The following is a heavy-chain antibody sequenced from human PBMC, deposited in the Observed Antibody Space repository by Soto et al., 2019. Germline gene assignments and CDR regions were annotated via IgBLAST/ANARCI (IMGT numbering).Heavy chain of an antibody. CDR3: ASSYETTSIAARLTAFDY. D-gene: IGHD6-6*01. V-gene: IGHV1-69*01. Sequence: QVQLVQSGAEVKKPGSSVKVSCKASGGTFSSYAISWVRQAPGQGLEWMGGIIPIFGTANYAQKFQDRVTITADESTSTAYMELSSLRSEDTAVYYCASSYETTSIAARLTAFDYWGQGTLVTVSS. CDR2: IIPIFGTA. J-gene: IGHJ4*02. CDR1: GGTFSSYA.